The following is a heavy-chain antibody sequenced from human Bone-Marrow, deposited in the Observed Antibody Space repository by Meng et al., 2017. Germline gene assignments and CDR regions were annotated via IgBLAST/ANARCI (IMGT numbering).Heavy chain of an antibody. D-gene: IGHD3-10*01. CDR3: ARTDEGRGATMVRGADYGMDV. CDR1: GYTFISYG. CDR2: IRGDGDDR. J-gene: IGHJ6*02. V-gene: IGHV1-18*01. Sequence: ASVKVSCKASGYTFISYGISWVRQAPGQGLEWMGWIRGDGDDRNYAQKVQGRVTMTTDTSTSTASMELRSLTSDDTAVYYCARTDEGRGATMVRGADYGMDVWGQGTTVTVSS.